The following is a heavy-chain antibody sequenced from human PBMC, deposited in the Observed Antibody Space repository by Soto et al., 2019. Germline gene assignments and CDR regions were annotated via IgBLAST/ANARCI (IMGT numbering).Heavy chain of an antibody. V-gene: IGHV1-18*01. CDR1: GYTFTSYG. J-gene: IGHJ3*02. CDR3: ARSIVATILGAFDI. Sequence: ASVKVSCKASGYTFTSYGISWVRQAPGQGLEWMGWTSAYNGNTNYAQKLQGRATMTTDTSTSTAYMELRSLRSDDTAVYYCARSIVATILGAFDIWGQGTMVTVS. CDR2: TSAYNGNT. D-gene: IGHD5-12*01.